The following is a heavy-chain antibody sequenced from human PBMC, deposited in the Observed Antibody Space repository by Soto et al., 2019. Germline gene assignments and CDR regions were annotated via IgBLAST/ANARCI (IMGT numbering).Heavy chain of an antibody. D-gene: IGHD2-2*01. CDR2: IRSKAYGGTT. CDR1: GFTFGDYA. CDR3: TREPTGGIVVVPAAMKDSNWFDP. Sequence: GGSLRLSCTASGFTFGDYAMSWFRQAPGKGLEWVGFIRSKAYGGTTEYAASVKGRFTISRDDSKSIAYLQMNSLKTEDTAVYYCTREPTGGIVVVPAAMKDSNWFDPWGQGTLVTVSS. J-gene: IGHJ5*02. V-gene: IGHV3-49*03.